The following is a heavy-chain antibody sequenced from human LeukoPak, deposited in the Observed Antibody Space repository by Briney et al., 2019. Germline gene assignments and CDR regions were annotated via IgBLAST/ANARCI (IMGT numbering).Heavy chain of an antibody. CDR1: GFTFSNYA. Sequence: GGSLRLSCAASGFTFSNYAMNWVRQSPGKGLEWVSGVSGSGSYTYFADSVKGRFTISRDNSRDTLYLQLHSLRAEDTALYYCARDTSFNYGTHYSMDVWGQGTTVTVSS. CDR3: ARDTSFNYGTHYSMDV. CDR2: VSGSGSYT. D-gene: IGHD3-10*01. J-gene: IGHJ6*02. V-gene: IGHV3-23*01.